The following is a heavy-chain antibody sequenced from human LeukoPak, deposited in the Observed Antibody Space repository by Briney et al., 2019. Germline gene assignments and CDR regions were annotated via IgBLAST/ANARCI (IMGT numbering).Heavy chain of an antibody. D-gene: IGHD3-10*01. CDR1: GGSIGSYY. V-gene: IGHV4-59*01. CDR2: IYYSGST. Sequence: SSETLSLTCIVSGGSIGSYYWSWIRQPPGKGLEWIGHIYYSGSTNYNPSLKSRVTISVDTSKNQFSLKLSSVTAADTAVYYCAREERTWGYHGSGRLDAFDIWGQGTMVTVSS. J-gene: IGHJ3*02. CDR3: AREERTWGYHGSGRLDAFDI.